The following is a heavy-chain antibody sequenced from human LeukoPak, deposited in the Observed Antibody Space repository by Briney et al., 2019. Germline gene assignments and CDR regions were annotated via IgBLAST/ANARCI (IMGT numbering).Heavy chain of an antibody. CDR2: INAGNGNT. J-gene: IGHJ3*02. V-gene: IGHV1-3*03. D-gene: IGHD3-22*01. CDR1: GYTFTIYA. Sequence: ASVKVSFKSSGYTFTIYAMHWVRRALGQRLEWMGWINAGNGNTKYSQEFQGRVTITRDTSASTAYMELSSLRSEDMAVYYCARVQFRSYYYDSSGYYSGAFDIWGQGTMVTVSS. CDR3: ARVQFRSYYYDSSGYYSGAFDI.